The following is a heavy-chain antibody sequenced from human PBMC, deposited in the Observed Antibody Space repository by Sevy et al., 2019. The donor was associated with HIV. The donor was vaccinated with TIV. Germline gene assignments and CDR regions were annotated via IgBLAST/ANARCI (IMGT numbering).Heavy chain of an antibody. Sequence: GGSLRLSCAASGFTFSSYALHWVRQAPGKGLEWVTLISHGGSNEYYADSVKGRFTISRDESKNTLYLQMNSLRGEDTAVYFCARDPDYYDSCELDYWGQGTLVTVSS. D-gene: IGHD3-22*01. CDR2: ISHGGSNE. CDR1: GFTFSSYA. CDR3: ARDPDYYDSCELDY. J-gene: IGHJ4*02. V-gene: IGHV3-30-3*01.